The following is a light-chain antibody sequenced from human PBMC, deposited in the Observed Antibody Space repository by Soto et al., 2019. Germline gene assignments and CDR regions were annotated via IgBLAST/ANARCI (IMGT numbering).Light chain of an antibody. V-gene: IGKV3-20*01. CDR1: QSVDSTY. J-gene: IGKJ5*01. CDR3: QQYGSSPIT. CDR2: RAS. Sequence: EIVLTHSQGTLSLSPCERATLSFSASQSVDSTYLAWYQQKPGQAPRLLIYRASSRATGIPDRFSGSGSGTDFTLTISRLEPEDFAVYYCQQYGSSPITFGQGTRLEIK.